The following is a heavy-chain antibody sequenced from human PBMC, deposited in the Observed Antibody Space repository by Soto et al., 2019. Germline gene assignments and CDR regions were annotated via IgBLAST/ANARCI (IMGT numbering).Heavy chain of an antibody. V-gene: IGHV4-34*01. Sequence: TSETLSLTCAVYGGSFSGYYWNWIRQPPGKGLEWIGFISYSGNTYYSASLKSRVTISVDTSKNQFSLNLSFVTAADTAVYYCATMGTPATGIFYFDNWGQGTLVTVSS. CDR1: GGSFSGYY. CDR3: ATMGTPATGIFYFDN. D-gene: IGHD1-7*01. CDR2: ISYSGNT. J-gene: IGHJ4*02.